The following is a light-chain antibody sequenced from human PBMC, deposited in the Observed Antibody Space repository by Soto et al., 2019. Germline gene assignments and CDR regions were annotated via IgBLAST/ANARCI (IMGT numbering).Light chain of an antibody. CDR1: QSVRSSY. Sequence: ESVLTQSPGTLSLSPGERATLSCRASQSVRSSYLAWYQQKPGQAPRLLIYGASSRATGIPDRFSGSGSGTEFTLTISSLQPDDFATYYCQHYNSYSEAFGQGTKVDIK. V-gene: IGKV3-20*01. CDR3: QHYNSYSEA. CDR2: GAS. J-gene: IGKJ1*01.